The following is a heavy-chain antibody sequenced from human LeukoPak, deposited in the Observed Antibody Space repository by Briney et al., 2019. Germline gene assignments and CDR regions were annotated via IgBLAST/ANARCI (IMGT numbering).Heavy chain of an antibody. D-gene: IGHD3-10*01. V-gene: IGHV4-59*01. CDR2: IYYSGST. J-gene: IGHJ4*02. CDR3: ARATYYYGSGSPIPDY. CDR1: GGSINSYY. Sequence: SETLSLTCTVSGGSINSYYWSWIRQPPGKGLEWIAYIYYSGSTNHNPSLKSRVTISLDKSNNQISLKLSSVTAADTAVYYCARATYYYGSGSPIPDYWGQGTLVTVSS.